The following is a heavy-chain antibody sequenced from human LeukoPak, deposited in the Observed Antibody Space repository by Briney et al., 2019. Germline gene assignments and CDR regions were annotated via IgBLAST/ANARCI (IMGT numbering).Heavy chain of an antibody. D-gene: IGHD2-15*01. CDR2: INHSGST. J-gene: IGHJ6*03. V-gene: IGHV4-34*01. Sequence: PSETLSLTCAVYGGSFSGYYWSWIRQPPGKGLEWTGEINHSGSTNYNPSLKSRVTISVDTSKNQFSLKLSSVTAADTAVYYCARGYCSGGSCYRNRYRRVDYYYYMDVWGKGTTVTVSS. CDR1: GGSFSGYY. CDR3: ARGYCSGGSCYRNRYRRVDYYYYMDV.